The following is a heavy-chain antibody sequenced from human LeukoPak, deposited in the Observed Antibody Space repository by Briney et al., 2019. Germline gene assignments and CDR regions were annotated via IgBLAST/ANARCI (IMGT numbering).Heavy chain of an antibody. CDR1: GGSITGYY. V-gene: IGHV4-59*01. D-gene: IGHD6-19*01. J-gene: IGHJ3*01. CDR2: IYYSGST. Sequence: KTSETLSLTCTVSGGSITGYYWSWIRQPPRKGLEYIWYIYYSGSTNYNPSLKSRLTISLDTSKNQFSLKLTSVTAADTALYYCARGLPGYSGGDDAFDVWGQGTVVIVS. CDR3: ARGLPGYSGGDDAFDV.